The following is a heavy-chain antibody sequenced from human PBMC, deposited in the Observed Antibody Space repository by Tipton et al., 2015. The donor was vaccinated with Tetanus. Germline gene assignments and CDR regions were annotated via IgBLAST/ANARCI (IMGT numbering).Heavy chain of an antibody. CDR3: ARHPPPYYYGSGSYLDY. J-gene: IGHJ4*02. Sequence: TLSLTCSVSGGSIGGSRYYWSWIRPPPGKAPEWIGVIYYRGSTLFHPSLQSRVTISVDTSKNQFSLRLSSVTAADTAVYFCARHPPPYYYGSGSYLDYWGQGTPVTVSS. CDR1: GGSIGGSRYY. CDR2: IYYRGST. D-gene: IGHD3-10*01. V-gene: IGHV4-39*01.